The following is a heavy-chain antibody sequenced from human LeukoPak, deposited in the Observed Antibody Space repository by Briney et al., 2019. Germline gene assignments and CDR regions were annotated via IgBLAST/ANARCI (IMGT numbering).Heavy chain of an antibody. J-gene: IGHJ6*02. V-gene: IGHV1-3*01. CDR3: ARGRQWLGYYYYYGMDV. CDR2: INAGNGNT. CDR1: GYTFTSYA. Sequence: ASVKVSCKASGYTFTSYAMHWVRQAPGQRLEWMGWINAGNGNTKYSQKFQGRVTITRDTSESTAYMELSSLRSEDTAVYYCARGRQWLGYYYYYGMDVWGQGTTVTVSS. D-gene: IGHD6-19*01.